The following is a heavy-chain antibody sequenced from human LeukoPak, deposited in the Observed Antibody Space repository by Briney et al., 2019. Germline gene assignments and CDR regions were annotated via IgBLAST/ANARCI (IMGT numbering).Heavy chain of an antibody. Sequence: PSETLSLTCTVSGVSISLNYWGWIRQPPGKGLEWIGYIYYSGSTNYNPSLQSRATISVDTSKNQFSLELSSVTAADTAVYYCVRVFHYYESVPWGQGILVSVSS. D-gene: IGHD3-22*01. J-gene: IGHJ5*02. CDR3: VRVFHYYESVP. V-gene: IGHV4-59*08. CDR2: IYYSGST. CDR1: GVSISLNY.